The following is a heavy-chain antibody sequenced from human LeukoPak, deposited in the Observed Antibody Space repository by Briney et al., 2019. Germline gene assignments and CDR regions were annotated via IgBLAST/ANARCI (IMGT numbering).Heavy chain of an antibody. CDR3: VREGEGPLSKDFDY. Sequence: GASMKVSCKSFGFTFTDHYIHWVRQAPGQGLEWMGYIGPHSTFTSSPQEFQGRVTMTRDTSMTTAYMELTRLTSDDTAVHYCVREGEGPLSKDFDYWGQGTLVTVSS. V-gene: IGHV1-2*02. J-gene: IGHJ4*02. CDR1: GFTFTDHY. CDR2: IGPHSTFT. D-gene: IGHD2/OR15-2a*01.